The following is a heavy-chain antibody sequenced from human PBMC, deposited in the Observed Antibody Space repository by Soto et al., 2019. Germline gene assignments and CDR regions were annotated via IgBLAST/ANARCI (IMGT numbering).Heavy chain of an antibody. CDR2: IYWNDDK. CDR1: GLSLSTRGAG. V-gene: IGHV2-5*01. CDR3: AGGWIRGRHFDY. J-gene: IGHJ4*02. D-gene: IGHD3-10*01. Sequence: SGPTLVNPTQTLTLTCTLSGLSLSTRGAGVGWIRQPPGKALEWLALIYWNDDKRHNPSLKNSLTITKDTSENQVVLTMTNMDSVDTATYYCAGGWIRGRHFDYWGQGIPVTVSS.